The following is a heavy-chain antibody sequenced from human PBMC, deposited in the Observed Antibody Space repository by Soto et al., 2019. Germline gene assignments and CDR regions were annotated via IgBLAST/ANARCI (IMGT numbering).Heavy chain of an antibody. CDR2: IRSRAYGATT. Sequence: GGSLRLSCTASGFTFGDYAMSWFRQAPGKGLAWVGFIRSRAYGATTEYAASVKGRITISRDDSKSIAYLQMSGLKTEDTAVYYCTGPIPETGTTSYNWFDPWGQGTLVTVSS. D-gene: IGHD1-7*01. J-gene: IGHJ5*02. CDR1: GFTFGDYA. V-gene: IGHV3-49*03. CDR3: TGPIPETGTTSYNWFDP.